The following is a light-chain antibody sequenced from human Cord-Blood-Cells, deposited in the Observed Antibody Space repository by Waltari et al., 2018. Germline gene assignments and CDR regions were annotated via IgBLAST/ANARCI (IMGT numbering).Light chain of an antibody. CDR2: DAS. V-gene: IGKV3-11*01. Sequence: EIVLTQSPAPLSLSPGDRATLSCRASQSFSSYLAWYQQKPGQAPRLLIYDASNRATGIPARFSGSGSGTDFTLTISSLEPEDFAVYYCQQRSNWPPTFGGGTKVEIK. CDR1: QSFSSY. J-gene: IGKJ4*01. CDR3: QQRSNWPPT.